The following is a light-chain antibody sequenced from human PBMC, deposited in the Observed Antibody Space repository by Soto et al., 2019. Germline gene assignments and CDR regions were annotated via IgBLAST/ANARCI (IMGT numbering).Light chain of an antibody. CDR2: EVS. V-gene: IGLV2-14*01. CDR1: SSDVGGYNY. J-gene: IGLJ2*01. Sequence: QSALTQPASVSGSPGQSITISCTGTSSDVGGYNYVSWYQQHPGKAPKLMIYEVSNRPSGVSNRFSGSKSGNTASLTISGLQAEDEADYYCSSYTSSSTGGFGGGIKLTVL. CDR3: SSYTSSSTGG.